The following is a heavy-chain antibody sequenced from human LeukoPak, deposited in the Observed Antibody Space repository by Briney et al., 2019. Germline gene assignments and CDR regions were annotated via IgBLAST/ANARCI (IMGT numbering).Heavy chain of an antibody. CDR3: ARVGSYCGGDCYPAVGYYYYYMDV. J-gene: IGHJ6*03. Sequence: ASVKVSCKASGYTFTSYGISWVRQAPGQGLEWMGWISAYNGNTNYAQKLQGRVTMTTDTSTSTAYMELRSLRSDDTAVYYCARVGSYCGGDCYPAVGYYYYYMDVWGKGTTVTVSS. CDR1: GYTFTSYG. D-gene: IGHD2-21*02. CDR2: ISAYNGNT. V-gene: IGHV1-18*01.